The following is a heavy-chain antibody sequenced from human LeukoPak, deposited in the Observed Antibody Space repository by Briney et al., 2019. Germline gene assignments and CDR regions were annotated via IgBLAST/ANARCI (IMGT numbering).Heavy chain of an antibody. Sequence: ASVKVSCKTSGYTFTGYYMHWVRQAPGQGLEWMGWINPNSGGTNYAQKFQGRVTMTRDTSISTAYMELSRLRSDDTAVYYCATGGPGYCSSTSCYTLGLYYYYYMDVWGKGTTVTVSS. CDR3: ATGGPGYCSSTSCYTLGLYYYYYMDV. D-gene: IGHD2-2*02. J-gene: IGHJ6*03. CDR2: INPNSGGT. V-gene: IGHV1-2*02. CDR1: GYTFTGYY.